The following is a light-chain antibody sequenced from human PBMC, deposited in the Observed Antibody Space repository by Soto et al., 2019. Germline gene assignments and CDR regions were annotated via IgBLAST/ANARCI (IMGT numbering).Light chain of an antibody. J-gene: IGKJ1*01. CDR3: QEGTDWPPGT. V-gene: IGKV3-11*01. CDR2: DAS. Sequence: EIVLTQSPATLSLSPGERVTLSCRASQNVGTFLAWYQQKPGQAPRLLIYDASNRAPGIPDRFRGSGSGTDFTLTTSSLAPEDFGVYYCQEGTDWPPGTFGRGTTVEVK. CDR1: QNVGTF.